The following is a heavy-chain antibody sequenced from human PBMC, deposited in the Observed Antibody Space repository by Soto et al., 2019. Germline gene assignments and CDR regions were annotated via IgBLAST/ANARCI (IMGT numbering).Heavy chain of an antibody. CDR1: GFTFSDHY. CDR3: VRTSHYGSGSWNFDY. Sequence: EVQLVESGGGLVQPGGSLRLSCAASGFTFSDHYMDWVRQAPGKGLEWVGRTRNKANSYSTEYAASVRGRFTISRDESKNSLYLQMNSLKTEDTAVYYCVRTSHYGSGSWNFDYWGQVTLVTVSS. J-gene: IGHJ4*02. CDR2: TRNKANSYST. V-gene: IGHV3-72*01. D-gene: IGHD3-10*01.